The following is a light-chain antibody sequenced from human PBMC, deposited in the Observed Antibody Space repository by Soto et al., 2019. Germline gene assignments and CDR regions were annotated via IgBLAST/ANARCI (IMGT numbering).Light chain of an antibody. V-gene: IGKV3-20*01. CDR1: QSVSSSY. J-gene: IGKJ1*01. CDR2: GAS. Sequence: EIVLTQSPGTLSLSPGERATLSCRASQSVSSSYLAWYQQKPGQAPRLLIYGASNRATGIPDRLSGSGSGTDFTLTISRLEPEDLAVYYCQLYGSILWTFGQGTKVEIK. CDR3: QLYGSILWT.